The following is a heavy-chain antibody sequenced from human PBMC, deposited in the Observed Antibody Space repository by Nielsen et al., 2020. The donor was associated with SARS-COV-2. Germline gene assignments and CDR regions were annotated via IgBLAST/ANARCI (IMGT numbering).Heavy chain of an antibody. J-gene: IGHJ5*02. V-gene: IGHV4-61*01. D-gene: IGHD4-23*01. Sequence: SETLSLTCAVSGGTISSGIFSWSWIRQPPGKGLEWIGYIYYSGSTKYNPSLTSRLAISVDTSKNQFSLNLTSVTAADTALYYCARGRTLYFDEGGNYPWGQGTQVTVSS. CDR3: ARGRTLYFDEGGNYP. CDR2: IYYSGST. CDR1: GGTISSGIFS.